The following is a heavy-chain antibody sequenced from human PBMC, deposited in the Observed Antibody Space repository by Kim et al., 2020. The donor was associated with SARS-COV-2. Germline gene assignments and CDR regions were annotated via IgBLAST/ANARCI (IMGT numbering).Heavy chain of an antibody. Sequence: SETLSLTCTVSGGSISSYYWSWIRQPPGKGLEWIGYIYYSGSTNYNPSLKSRVTISVDTSKNQFSLKLSSVTAADTAVYYCARDISGYSYGPFDYWGQGTLVTVSS. CDR3: ARDISGYSYGPFDY. V-gene: IGHV4-59*01. CDR2: IYYSGST. CDR1: GGSISSYY. D-gene: IGHD5-18*01. J-gene: IGHJ4*02.